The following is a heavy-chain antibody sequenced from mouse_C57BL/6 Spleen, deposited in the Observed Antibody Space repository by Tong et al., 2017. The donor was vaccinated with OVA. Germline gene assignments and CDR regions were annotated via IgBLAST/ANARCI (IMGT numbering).Heavy chain of an antibody. V-gene: IGHV2-6-7*01. CDR1: GFSLTGYG. Sequence: VQLQESGPGLVAPSQSLSITCTVSGFSLTGYGVNWVRQPPGKGLEWLGMIWGDGSTDYNSALKSRLSISKDNSKSQVYLKMNSLQTDDTARYYCARGGKYVHYWYFDVWGAGTTVTVSS. CDR2: IWGDGST. CDR3: ARGGKYVHYWYFDV. J-gene: IGHJ1*01. D-gene: IGHD2-14*01.